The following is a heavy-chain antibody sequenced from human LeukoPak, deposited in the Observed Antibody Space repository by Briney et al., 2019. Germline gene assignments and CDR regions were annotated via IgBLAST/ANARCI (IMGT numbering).Heavy chain of an antibody. J-gene: IGHJ4*02. Sequence: GGSLRLSCAGSGFTFSGYVMHWVRQAPGQGLEWVAVISHDGLKTNSADSVKGRFTISRDNSKSTLNLQMNSLRAEDTAVYYCARSPGDHGEYGLAYWGQGTLVTVSS. D-gene: IGHD2/OR15-2a*01. CDR1: GFTFSGYV. CDR3: ARSPGDHGEYGLAY. CDR2: ISHDGLKT. V-gene: IGHV3-30*03.